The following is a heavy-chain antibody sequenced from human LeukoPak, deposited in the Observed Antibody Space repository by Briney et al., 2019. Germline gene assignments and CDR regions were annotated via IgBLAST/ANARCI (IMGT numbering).Heavy chain of an antibody. CDR1: AFTFDDYG. CDR2: INWNGGST. V-gene: IGHV3-20*04. Sequence: PGGSLRLSCAASAFTFDDYGMSGVRQAPGKGLEWVSGINWNGGSTGYADSVKGRFTISRDNAKNSLYLQMNSLRAEDTALYYCARDYCSSTCFGCYYGMDVWGQGTTVTVSS. J-gene: IGHJ6*02. CDR3: ARDYCSSTCFGCYYGMDV. D-gene: IGHD2-2*01.